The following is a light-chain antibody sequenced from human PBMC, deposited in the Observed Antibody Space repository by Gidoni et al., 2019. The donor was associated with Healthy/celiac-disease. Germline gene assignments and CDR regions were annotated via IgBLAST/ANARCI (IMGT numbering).Light chain of an antibody. J-gene: IGKJ4*01. V-gene: IGKV3-20*01. CDR3: QQYGSSPLT. Sequence: IVFTQSPGTLSLSPGERATLSCRASQSVSSSYLAWYQQKPGQAPRLLIYGASSRATGIPDRFSGSGSGTDFTLTISRLELEDCAVYYCQQYGSSPLTFGGGTKVEIK. CDR2: GAS. CDR1: QSVSSSY.